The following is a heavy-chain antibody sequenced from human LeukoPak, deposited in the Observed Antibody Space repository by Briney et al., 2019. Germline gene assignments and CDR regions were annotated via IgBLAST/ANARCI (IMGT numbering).Heavy chain of an antibody. D-gene: IGHD6-19*01. Sequence: ASVKVSCKASGYTFTSYGISWMRQAPGQGLEWLGWISAYNGNTNYAQKIQGRVTMTTDTSTSTAYMELRSLRSDDTALYYCARDVAVTGIDYWGQGTLVTVSS. CDR2: ISAYNGNT. CDR3: ARDVAVTGIDY. CDR1: GYTFTSYG. J-gene: IGHJ4*02. V-gene: IGHV1-18*01.